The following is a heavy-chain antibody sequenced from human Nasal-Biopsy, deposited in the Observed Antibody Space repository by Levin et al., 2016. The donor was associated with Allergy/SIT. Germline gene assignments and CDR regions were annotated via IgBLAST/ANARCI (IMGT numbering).Heavy chain of an antibody. J-gene: IGHJ6*02. D-gene: IGHD5-18*01. V-gene: IGHV1-2*02. CDR3: ARERKVSTQRWFCGMDV. Sequence: ASVKVSCKASGYTFTDHHMHWVRQAPGQGLEWMGWINPNSGGTDYAQKFQGRVTMTRDTSISTAYMELSRLTSDDTAVYYCARERKVSTQRWFCGMDVWGQGTTVTVSS. CDR2: INPNSGGT. CDR1: GYTFTDHH.